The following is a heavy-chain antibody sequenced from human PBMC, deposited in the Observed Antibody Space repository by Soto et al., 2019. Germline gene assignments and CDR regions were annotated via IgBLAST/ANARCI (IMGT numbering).Heavy chain of an antibody. CDR3: AKDSLDIVVVVAASFDY. CDR2: ISGSGGST. J-gene: IGHJ4*02. V-gene: IGHV3-23*01. D-gene: IGHD2-15*01. Sequence: QGLRRGLEWVSAISGSGGSTYYADSVKGRFTISRDNSKNTLYLQMNSLRAEDTAVYYCAKDSLDIVVVVAASFDYWGQGTLVTVSS.